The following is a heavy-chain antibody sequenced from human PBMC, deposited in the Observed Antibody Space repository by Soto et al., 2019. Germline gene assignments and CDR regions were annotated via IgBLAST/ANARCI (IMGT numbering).Heavy chain of an antibody. D-gene: IGHD1-26*01. CDR2: IHDSGST. J-gene: IGHJ4*02. V-gene: IGHV4-4*09. CDR1: GGSSNTDS. CDR3: AAYHYSGSCFHY. Sequence: QVRLQESGPGLVKPSETLSLTCTVSGGSSNTDSCSWIRQPPGKGLEWIGYIHDSGSTNYNPSLKSRVTISVDTSKNQFTLKLTSVTAADTAVYYCAAYHYSGSCFHYWGQGTLVTVSS.